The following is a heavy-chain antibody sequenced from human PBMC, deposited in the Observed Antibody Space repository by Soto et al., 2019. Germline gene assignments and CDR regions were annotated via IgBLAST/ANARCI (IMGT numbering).Heavy chain of an antibody. CDR1: GGIFSTYA. CDR3: ARDRDAYGSGNYYNRIDF. CDR2: SIHLFGTP. D-gene: IGHD3-10*01. Sequence: QVQLVQSGAEVKKPGSSVKGSCKASGGIFSTYAISWLRQAPGQGLEWMGGSIHLFGTPNYAQRFQGRVTITADASTSTAYMELSRLRSEDTAVYYCARDRDAYGSGNYYNRIDFWGQGTLVTVSS. V-gene: IGHV1-69*01. J-gene: IGHJ4*02.